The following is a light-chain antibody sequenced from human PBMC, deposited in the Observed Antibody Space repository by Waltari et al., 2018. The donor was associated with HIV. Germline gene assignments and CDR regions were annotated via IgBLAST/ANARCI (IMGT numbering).Light chain of an antibody. CDR3: QQYIGSPRT. J-gene: IGKJ1*01. Sequence: EIALTQSPGTLSLSPGERATLSCRASQTISSTYLAWDQQKPGQAPRLLIYAASSRATGIPDRFSGSGSGTDFTLTISSLEPEDCAVYYCQQYIGSPRTFGQGTKVELK. CDR1: QTISSTY. V-gene: IGKV3-20*01. CDR2: AAS.